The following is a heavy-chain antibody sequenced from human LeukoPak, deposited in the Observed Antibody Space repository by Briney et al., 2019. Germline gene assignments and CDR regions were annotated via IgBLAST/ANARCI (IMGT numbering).Heavy chain of an antibody. J-gene: IGHJ4*02. CDR3: ARHFTVGGNYYFGH. V-gene: IGHV4-59*08. CDR1: SDSIPSPY. Sequence: SETLSLTCTVSSDSIPSPYWSWIRQSPGKGLEWIAYISYTGSTRYNPSFKSRVTVSIDMSKNQFSLRSTSVTAADTAVYYCARHFTVGGNYYFGHWGQGTPVTVSS. CDR2: ISYTGST. D-gene: IGHD3-10*01.